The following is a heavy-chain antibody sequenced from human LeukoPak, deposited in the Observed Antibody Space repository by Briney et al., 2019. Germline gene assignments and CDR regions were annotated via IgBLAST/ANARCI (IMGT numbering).Heavy chain of an antibody. D-gene: IGHD2-8*02. Sequence: GGSLRLSCAASGFTFSSYAMSWVRQAPGKGPEWVSAISGSGGSTYYADSVKGRFTISRDNSKNTLYLQMNSLRAEDTAVYYCTIRTALVVDWGQGTLVTVSS. CDR1: GFTFSSYA. V-gene: IGHV3-23*01. CDR3: TIRTALVVD. J-gene: IGHJ4*02. CDR2: ISGSGGST.